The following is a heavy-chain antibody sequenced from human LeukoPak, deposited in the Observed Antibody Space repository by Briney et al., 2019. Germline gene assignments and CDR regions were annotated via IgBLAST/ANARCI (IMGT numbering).Heavy chain of an antibody. Sequence: GASVKVSCKASGYTFTGYYMHWVRQAPGQGLEWMGWINPNSGGTNYAQKFQGRVTMTRDTSISTAYMELSRLRSDDTAVYYCARGEGITMVRGVTALDYWGQGTLVTVSS. V-gene: IGHV1-2*02. CDR1: GYTFTGYY. D-gene: IGHD3-10*01. CDR2: INPNSGGT. J-gene: IGHJ4*02. CDR3: ARGEGITMVRGVTALDY.